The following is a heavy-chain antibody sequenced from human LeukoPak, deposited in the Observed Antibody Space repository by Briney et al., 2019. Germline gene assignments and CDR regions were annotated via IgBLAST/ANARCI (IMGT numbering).Heavy chain of an antibody. CDR2: IYHSGST. J-gene: IGHJ4*02. Sequence: SQTLSLTCAVSGGSISSGGYSWSWIRQPPGKGLEWIGYIYHSGSTYYNPSLKSRVTISVDRSKNQFSLKLSSVTAADTAVYYCARVEPVLRFLPWGQGTLVTVSS. D-gene: IGHD3-3*01. CDR3: ARVEPVLRFLP. CDR1: GGSISSGGYS. V-gene: IGHV4-30-2*01.